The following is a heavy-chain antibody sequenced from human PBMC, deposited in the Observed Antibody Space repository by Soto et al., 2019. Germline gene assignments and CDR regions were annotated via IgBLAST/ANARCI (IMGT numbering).Heavy chain of an antibody. V-gene: IGHV1-18*01. D-gene: IGHD3-10*01. J-gene: IGHJ4*02. CDR1: GYTFTSYG. CDR3: ARDKLRFGELVRYFDY. Sequence: ASVKVSCKASGYTFTSYGISWVRQAPGQGLEWMGWISAYNGNTNYAQKLQGRVTMTTDTSTSTAYMELRSLRSDDTAVYYCARDKLRFGELVRYFDYWGQGTLVTVSS. CDR2: ISAYNGNT.